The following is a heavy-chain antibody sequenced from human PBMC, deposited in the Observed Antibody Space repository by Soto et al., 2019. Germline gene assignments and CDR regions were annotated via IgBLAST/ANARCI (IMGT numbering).Heavy chain of an antibody. J-gene: IGHJ4*02. D-gene: IGHD3-22*01. CDR3: ARSPYSSGYYYAIDY. Sequence: EASVKVSCKASGYTLIMYYIHWMRQAPGQGLEWMGIINPNSGSTTYAQKFQGRVTMTRDTSTSTVYMDLSSLRSEDTAVYYCARSPYSSGYYYAIDYWGQGTQVNAPQ. V-gene: IGHV1-46*01. CDR2: INPNSGST. CDR1: GYTLIMYY.